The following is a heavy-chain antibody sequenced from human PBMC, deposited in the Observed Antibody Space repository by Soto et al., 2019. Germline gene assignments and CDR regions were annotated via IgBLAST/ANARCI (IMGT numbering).Heavy chain of an antibody. J-gene: IGHJ4*01. V-gene: IGHV6-1*01. Sequence: SQTLSLTCAISGDSVSSNSAAWNWIRQSPSRGIEWLGRTYYRSKWYNDYAVSVKSRITINPDTSKNQFSLQLNSVTPVDTAVYYCVRVGYIYGGFDYWVHGTLVTVSS. CDR2: TYYRSKWYN. CDR1: GDSVSSNSAA. D-gene: IGHD5-18*01. CDR3: VRVGYIYGGFDY.